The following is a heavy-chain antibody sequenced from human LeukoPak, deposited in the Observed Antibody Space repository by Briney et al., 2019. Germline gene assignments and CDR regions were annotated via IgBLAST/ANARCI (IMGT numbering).Heavy chain of an antibody. D-gene: IGHD3-3*02. CDR2: INYNGAIT. Sequence: GGSLRLSCATSGFTLVDYGLSWVRRAPGKGLEGLCAINYNGAITDYADSVKGRFTISRDNAKNSLYLRMDSLRAEATALYYCARDRLGPPFSVSHFDLWGQGTLVTVSS. CDR3: ARDRLGPPFSVSHFDL. V-gene: IGHV3-20*04. J-gene: IGHJ4*02. CDR1: GFTLVDYG.